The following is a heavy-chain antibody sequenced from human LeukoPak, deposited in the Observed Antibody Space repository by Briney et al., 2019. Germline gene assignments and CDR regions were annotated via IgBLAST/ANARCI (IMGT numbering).Heavy chain of an antibody. CDR2: ISSSSSTR. V-gene: IGHV3-48*04. Sequence: PGGSLRLSCAASGFIFNTYSMNWVRQAPGKRLEWVSFISSSSSTRYYADSVKGRFTISRDNAKDSLSLHMNSLRAEDTAVYYCARERQTGAYHRRDGFDIWGQGTKVTVSS. D-gene: IGHD2-8*02. CDR3: ARERQTGAYHRRDGFDI. CDR1: GFIFNTYS. J-gene: IGHJ3*02.